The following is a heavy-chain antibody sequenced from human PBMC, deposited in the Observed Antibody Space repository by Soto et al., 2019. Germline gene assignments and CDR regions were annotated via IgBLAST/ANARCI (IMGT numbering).Heavy chain of an antibody. V-gene: IGHV1-46*04. CDR2: INPSGGST. Sequence: ASVKVSCKASGYTFTSYYMHWVRQAPGQGLEWMGVINPSGGSTNYAQKLQGRVTMTRDTSTSTVYMELSSLRSEDTAMYYCARSWTDYYDSSGSYYDYLQPRGQGTPVTVSS. CDR3: ARSWTDYYDSSGSYYDYLQP. J-gene: IGHJ1*01. CDR1: GYTFTSYY. D-gene: IGHD3-22*01.